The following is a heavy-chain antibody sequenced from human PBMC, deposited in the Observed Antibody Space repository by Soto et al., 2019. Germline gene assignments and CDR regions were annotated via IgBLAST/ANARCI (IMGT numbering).Heavy chain of an antibody. J-gene: IGHJ2*01. Sequence: QITLKESGPTLVKPTQTLTLTCTFSGFSLSTSGVGVGWIRQPPGKALEWLALIYWDDDKRYSPSLKSRLTITKDTSKNQVVLTMTNMDSVDTATYYCARMKGMTTVASYWYFDLWGRGTLVTVSS. CDR3: ARMKGMTTVASYWYFDL. D-gene: IGHD4-17*01. CDR2: IYWDDDK. V-gene: IGHV2-5*02. CDR1: GFSLSTSGVG.